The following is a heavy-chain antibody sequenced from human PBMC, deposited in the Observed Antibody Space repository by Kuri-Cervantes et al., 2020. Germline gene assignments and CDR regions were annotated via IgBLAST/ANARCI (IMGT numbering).Heavy chain of an antibody. CDR1: GFEFRNYE. V-gene: IGHV3-48*03. CDR2: ISYDSSVI. D-gene: IGHD4-11*01. Sequence: GESLKISCAASGFEFRNYEMNWVRQAPGKGLEWVSYISYDSSVIDYADSVKGRFTISRDNAKNSLFLQMNSLRADDTAVYYCARDDYSNQFDYWGQGTLVTVSS. J-gene: IGHJ4*02. CDR3: ARDDYSNQFDY.